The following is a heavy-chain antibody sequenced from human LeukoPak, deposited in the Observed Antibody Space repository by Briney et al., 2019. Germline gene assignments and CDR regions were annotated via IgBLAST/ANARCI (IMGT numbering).Heavy chain of an antibody. D-gene: IGHD2-2*01. Sequence: SETLSLTCTVSGGSISSYYWSWIRQPARKGLEWIGRIYTSGSTNYNPSLKSRVTMSVDTSKNQFPLKLSSVTAADTAVYYCAREGSPFVVVPAAMFSYYYYGMDVWGQGTTVTVSS. CDR1: GGSISSYY. CDR3: AREGSPFVVVPAAMFSYYYYGMDV. CDR2: IYTSGST. J-gene: IGHJ6*02. V-gene: IGHV4-4*07.